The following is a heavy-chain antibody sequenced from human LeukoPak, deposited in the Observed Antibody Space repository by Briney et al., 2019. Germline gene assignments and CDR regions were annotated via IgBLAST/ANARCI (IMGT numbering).Heavy chain of an antibody. Sequence: PSETLSLTCAVYGGSFSGYYWSWIRQPPGKGQEWIGEINHSGSTNYNPSLKSRVTISVDTSKNQFSLKLSSVTAADAAVYYCARAPHRHSSGYYYYYYYYMDVWGKGTTVTVSS. CDR3: ARAPHRHSSGYYYYYYYYMDV. D-gene: IGHD3-22*01. CDR1: GGSFSGYY. J-gene: IGHJ6*03. V-gene: IGHV4-34*01. CDR2: INHSGST.